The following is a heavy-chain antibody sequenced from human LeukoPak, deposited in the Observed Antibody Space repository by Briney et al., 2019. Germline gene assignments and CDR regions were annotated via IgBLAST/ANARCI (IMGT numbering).Heavy chain of an antibody. CDR1: GFTFSNYD. V-gene: IGHV3-48*01. Sequence: GGSLRLSCAASGFTFSNYDMNWVRQAPGKGLEWVSYISSSSRIIYYADSLKGRFTISRDNAKNSLYLQLNSLRADDTAVYYCVSFYETYWGRGTLVTVSS. J-gene: IGHJ4*02. CDR3: VSFYETY. CDR2: ISSSSRII. D-gene: IGHD2-2*01.